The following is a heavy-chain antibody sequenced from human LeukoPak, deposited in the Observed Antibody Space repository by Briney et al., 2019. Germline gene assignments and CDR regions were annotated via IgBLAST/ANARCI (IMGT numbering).Heavy chain of an antibody. CDR2: INPNSGGT. D-gene: IGHD5-18*01. CDR3: ARDKLVDTAMVIDY. J-gene: IGHJ4*02. Sequence: ASVKVSCKASGYTFTGYYMHWVRQAPGQGLEWMGWINPNSGGTNYAQKFQGRVTMTRDTSISTAYMELSRLRSDDTAVYYCARDKLVDTAMVIDYWGQGTLVTVSS. V-gene: IGHV1-2*02. CDR1: GYTFTGYY.